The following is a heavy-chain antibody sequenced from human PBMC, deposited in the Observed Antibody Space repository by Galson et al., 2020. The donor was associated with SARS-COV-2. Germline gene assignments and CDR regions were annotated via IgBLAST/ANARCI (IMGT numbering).Heavy chain of an antibody. Sequence: GESLKIPCKASGYTFISFYIHWVRQAPGQGLEWMGVINPSGDITSYAKKLRGRVTVTRDMSTQTVYMELSSLTSEDTAVYYCAREWGDINSSVFDYWGQGSLVVVSS. CDR3: AREWGDINSSVFDY. CDR2: INPSGDIT. CDR1: GYTFISFY. V-gene: IGHV1-46*04. J-gene: IGHJ4*02. D-gene: IGHD2-21*01.